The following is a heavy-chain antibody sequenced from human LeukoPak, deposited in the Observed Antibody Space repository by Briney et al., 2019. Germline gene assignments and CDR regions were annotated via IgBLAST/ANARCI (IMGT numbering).Heavy chain of an antibody. CDR2: MNPNSGNT. Sequence: ASVTVSCKASGYTFASYDINWVRQAAGQGREWMGWMNPNSGNTAYAQKFQGRVTMTRNISIRTAYMELSSLIFDDTAVYYCATAGGTNNDSWGQGTLVTVSS. CDR1: GYTFASYD. V-gene: IGHV1-8*01. CDR3: ATAGGTNNDS. D-gene: IGHD1/OR15-1a*01. J-gene: IGHJ4*02.